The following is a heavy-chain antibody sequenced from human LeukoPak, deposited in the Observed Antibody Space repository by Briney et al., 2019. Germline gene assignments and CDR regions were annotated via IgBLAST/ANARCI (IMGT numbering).Heavy chain of an antibody. CDR1: GGSFCGYY. J-gene: IGHJ4*03. Sequence: PSETLSLTCAVSGGSFCGYYWSWIRQPPGKGLGWIGEINHSGSTNYNPSLKSRVTISVDATKHQFSLKLSSVTAADTAVYYCARRGLMYYDFWSGPQGVGYFDNCGQRTLGTVSS. V-gene: IGHV4-34*01. CDR2: INHSGST. CDR3: ARRGLMYYDFWSGPQGVGYFDN. D-gene: IGHD3-3*01.